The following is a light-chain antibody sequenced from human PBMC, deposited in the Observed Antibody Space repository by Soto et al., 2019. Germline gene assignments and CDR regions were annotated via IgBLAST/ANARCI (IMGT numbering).Light chain of an antibody. Sequence: EIVMTQSPATLSVSPGERATLSYRASQSISSNLAWYQQKPGQAPRLLMFRTSSRATGFPARFSGSGSGTEFTLTISSLQPDDFATYYCQHYNSYGTFGQGTRLEI. V-gene: IGKV3-15*01. J-gene: IGKJ5*01. CDR3: QHYNSYGT. CDR2: RTS. CDR1: QSISSN.